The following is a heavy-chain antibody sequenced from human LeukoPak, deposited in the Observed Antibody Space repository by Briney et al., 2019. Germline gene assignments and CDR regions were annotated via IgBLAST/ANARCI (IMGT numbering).Heavy chain of an antibody. CDR1: EFTFSSYW. D-gene: IGHD5-18*01. CDR3: ARGPYTPIVTFFNY. J-gene: IGHJ4*02. Sequence: GGSLRLSCAASEFTFSSYWMTWVRQAPGEGLEWVANIKQDGSEKFYVDSVKGRFTISRDNAENSLYLQMNSLRAEDTAVYYCARGPYTPIVTFFNYWGRGTLVTVSS. CDR2: IKQDGSEK. V-gene: IGHV3-7*03.